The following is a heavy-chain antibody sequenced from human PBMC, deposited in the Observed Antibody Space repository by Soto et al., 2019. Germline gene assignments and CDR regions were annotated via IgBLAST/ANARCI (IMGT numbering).Heavy chain of an antibody. CDR3: ADHDSGGYYAEY. CDR1: GDSVTISDYY. CDR2: IHYSGST. Sequence: QLQLQESGPGLVKPSETLSLTCTVSGDSVTISDYYWGWIRQPPGKGLEWIGSIHYSGSTYYNPSLKSRVTISGDTSKKQFSLKLTSVTAADAAVYYCADHDSGGYYAEYWGQGTLVTVSA. V-gene: IGHV4-39*01. J-gene: IGHJ4*02. D-gene: IGHD3-22*01.